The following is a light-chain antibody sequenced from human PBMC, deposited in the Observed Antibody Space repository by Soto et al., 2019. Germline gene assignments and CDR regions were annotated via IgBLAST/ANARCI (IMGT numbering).Light chain of an antibody. J-gene: IGLJ1*01. V-gene: IGLV1-44*01. CDR3: ATWDDSLNGL. Sequence: QSALTQPPSASGTPGQRVTISCSGSRSNIGSKTVNWYQQLPGAAPKLLIYHNNQRPSGVPDRFSGSKSGTSASLAISVLQAEDEADYYCATWDDSLNGLFGPGTKVTVL. CDR2: HNN. CDR1: RSNIGSKT.